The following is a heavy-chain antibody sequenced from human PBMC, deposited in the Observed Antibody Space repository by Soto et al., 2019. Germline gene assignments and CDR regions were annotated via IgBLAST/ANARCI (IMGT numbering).Heavy chain of an antibody. Sequence: EVQLVESGGGLVQPGRSLRLSCGASGFTFDEYGMHWVRQAPGKGLEWVSGIGWNSGTIGYADSVKGRFTISRDNAKNSLYVQMSSLRAEDTALYYCAKSTGGTANGMDVWGQGPTVTVSS. J-gene: IGHJ6*02. V-gene: IGHV3-9*01. D-gene: IGHD2-8*02. CDR3: AKSTGGTANGMDV. CDR2: IGWNSGTI. CDR1: GFTFDEYG.